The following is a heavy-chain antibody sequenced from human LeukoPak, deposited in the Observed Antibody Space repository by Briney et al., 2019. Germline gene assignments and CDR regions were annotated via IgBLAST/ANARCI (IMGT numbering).Heavy chain of an antibody. Sequence: PGRSLRLSCAASGFTFSSYGMHWVRQAPGKGLEWVAVIWYDGSNKYYADSVKGRFTISRDNSKNTLYLQMNSLRAEDTAVYYCASLYSVFDYWGQGTLVTVSS. CDR3: ASLYSVFDY. J-gene: IGHJ4*02. CDR2: IWYDGSNK. V-gene: IGHV3-33*01. CDR1: GFTFSSYG. D-gene: IGHD5/OR15-5a*01.